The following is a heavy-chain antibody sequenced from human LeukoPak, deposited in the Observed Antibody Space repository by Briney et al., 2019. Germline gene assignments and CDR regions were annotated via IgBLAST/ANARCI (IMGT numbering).Heavy chain of an antibody. D-gene: IGHD6-19*01. CDR3: ARARQLAVAALGYYFDY. Sequence: PSETLSLTCTVSGGSISSSSYYWGWIRQPPGKGLEWVSGISGSGDSTYFADSVKGRFTISRDNSKNTLYLQMNGLRAEDTAVYYCARARQLAVAALGYYFDYWGQGTLVTVSS. CDR1: GGSISSSSYY. V-gene: IGHV3-23*01. CDR2: ISGSGDST. J-gene: IGHJ4*02.